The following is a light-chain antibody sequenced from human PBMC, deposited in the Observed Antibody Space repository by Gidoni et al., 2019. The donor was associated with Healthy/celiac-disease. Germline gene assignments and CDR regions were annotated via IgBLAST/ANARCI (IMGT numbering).Light chain of an antibody. CDR1: QSISSY. J-gene: IGKJ4*01. CDR3: QQSYSTPLT. Sequence: DIQMTQYPSSLSASVGDRVTISSRTSQSISSYLNWYQQKPGKAPKLLIYAASSLQSGVPSRFSGSGSGTDFTLTISSLQPEDFATYYCQQSYSTPLTFGGGTKVEIK. CDR2: AAS. V-gene: IGKV1-39*01.